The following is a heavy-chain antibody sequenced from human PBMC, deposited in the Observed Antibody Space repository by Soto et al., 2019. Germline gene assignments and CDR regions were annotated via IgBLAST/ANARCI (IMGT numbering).Heavy chain of an antibody. J-gene: IGHJ4*02. CDR1: GFTFGNYW. CDR2: MNSDGSTT. Sequence: GGSLRLSCAASGFTFGNYWMHWVRQAPGKGLEWVSRMNSDGSTTNYADSVKGRFTVSRDNVRNTLHLQMNSLRAEDTAVYYCATAEVDYWGPGTLVTVSS. V-gene: IGHV3-74*01. CDR3: ATAEVDY.